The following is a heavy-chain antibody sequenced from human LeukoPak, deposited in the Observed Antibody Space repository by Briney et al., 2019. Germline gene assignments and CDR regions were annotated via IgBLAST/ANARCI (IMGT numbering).Heavy chain of an antibody. D-gene: IGHD2-15*01. V-gene: IGHV3-48*03. CDR2: ISSSGSTI. J-gene: IGHJ3*02. CDR3: ARDEGYCSGGSCYSGAFDI. CDR1: GFTFSSYE. Sequence: GGSLRLSCAASGFTFSSYEMNWVRQAPGKGLEWVSYISSSGSTIYYADSVKGRFTISRDNAKNSLYLQMNSLRAEDTAGYYCARDEGYCSGGSCYSGAFDIWGQGTMVTVSS.